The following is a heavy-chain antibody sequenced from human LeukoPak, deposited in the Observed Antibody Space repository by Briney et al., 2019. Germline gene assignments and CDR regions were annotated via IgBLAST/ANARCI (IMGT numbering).Heavy chain of an antibody. V-gene: IGHV4-31*03. D-gene: IGHD1-7*01. CDR3: ASFRITGTTLMADY. J-gene: IGHJ4*02. CDR1: GGSISSDGYY. CDR2: IYYSGST. Sequence: SETLSLTCTVSGGSISSDGYYWSWIRQHPGKGLEWIGYIYYSGSTSYNPSLKSRVTISVDTSKNQFSLKLSSVTAADTAVYYCASFRITGTTLMADYWGQGTLVTVSS.